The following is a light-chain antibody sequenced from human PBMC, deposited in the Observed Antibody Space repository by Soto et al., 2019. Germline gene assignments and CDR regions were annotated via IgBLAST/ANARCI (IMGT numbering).Light chain of an antibody. V-gene: IGKV3-20*01. CDR2: GAS. CDR3: QQYVTSPRT. Sequence: EVVLTQSPDTLSLSPGETATLSCRASQSLRTSYVAWYQQKPGQAPRLLIYGASFRATGIPDRFSGRGPGTDFTLSISRLEPEDFAVYYCQQYVTSPRTFGQGTK. J-gene: IGKJ1*01. CDR1: QSLRTSY.